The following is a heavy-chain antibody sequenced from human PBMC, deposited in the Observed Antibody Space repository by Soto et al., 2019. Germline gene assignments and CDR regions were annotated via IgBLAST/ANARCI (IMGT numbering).Heavy chain of an antibody. J-gene: IGHJ6*02. CDR2: ISYDGSNK. V-gene: IGHV3-30-3*01. Sequence: QVQLVESGGGVVQPGRSLRLSCAASGFTFSSYAMHWVRQAPGKGLEWVAVISYDGSNKYYADSVKGRFTISRDNSKNTLYLKMNSLRAEDTAVYYCARDGYSNHFYYYNGMDVWGQGTTVTVSS. D-gene: IGHD4-4*01. CDR3: ARDGYSNHFYYYNGMDV. CDR1: GFTFSSYA.